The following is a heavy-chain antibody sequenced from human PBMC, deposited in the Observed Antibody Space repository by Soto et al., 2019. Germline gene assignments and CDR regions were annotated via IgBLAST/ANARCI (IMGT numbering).Heavy chain of an antibody. CDR3: ARAASDYDFWSGPYFDY. V-gene: IGHV4-31*03. D-gene: IGHD3-3*01. Sequence: TLSLTCTVSGGSISSGGYYGSWIRQHPGKGLEWIGYIYYSGSTYYNPSLKSRVTISVDTSKNQFSLKLSSVTAADTAVYYCARAASDYDFWSGPYFDYWGQGTLVTVSS. J-gene: IGHJ4*02. CDR1: GGSISSGGYY. CDR2: IYYSGST.